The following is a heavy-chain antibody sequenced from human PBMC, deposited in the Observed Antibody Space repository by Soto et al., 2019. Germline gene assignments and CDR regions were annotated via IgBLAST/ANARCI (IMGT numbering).Heavy chain of an antibody. CDR2: INPNSGGT. J-gene: IGHJ4*02. V-gene: IGHV1-2*04. Sequence: QVQLVQSGAEVKKPGASVKVSCKASGYTFTGYYMHWVRQAPGEGLEWMGWINPNSGGTNYAQKFQGWVTMTRDTSISTAYMELSRLRSDDTAVYYCARSGSSGYYYVDFDYWGQGTLVTVSS. CDR1: GYTFTGYY. CDR3: ARSGSSGYYYVDFDY. D-gene: IGHD3-22*01.